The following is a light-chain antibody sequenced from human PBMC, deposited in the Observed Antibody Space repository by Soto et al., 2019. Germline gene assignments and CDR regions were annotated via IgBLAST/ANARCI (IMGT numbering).Light chain of an antibody. CDR1: VSDVGSFGP. CDR2: EGN. Sequence: QSALTQPASVSGSPGQSITISCTGSVSDVGSFGPVSWYQQHPGQVPKLIIYEGNRWPSGVSSRFSGSKSGNTASLTISGLQAEDEADYYCCSYVGARTYVFGAGTKVTVL. V-gene: IGLV2-23*01. CDR3: CSYVGARTYV. J-gene: IGLJ1*01.